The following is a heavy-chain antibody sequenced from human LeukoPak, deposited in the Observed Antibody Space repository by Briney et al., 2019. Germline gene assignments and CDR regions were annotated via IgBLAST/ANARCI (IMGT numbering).Heavy chain of an antibody. J-gene: IGHJ4*02. CDR2: ISAYNGNT. V-gene: IGHV1-18*01. CDR3: ARALHGMGYYFDY. CDR1: GGTFSSYA. D-gene: IGHD2-8*01. Sequence: ASVKVSCKASGGTFSSYAISWVRQAPGQGLEWMGWISAYNGNTNYAQKLQGRVTMTTDTSTSTAYMELRSLRSDDTAVYYCARALHGMGYYFDYWGQGTLVTVSS.